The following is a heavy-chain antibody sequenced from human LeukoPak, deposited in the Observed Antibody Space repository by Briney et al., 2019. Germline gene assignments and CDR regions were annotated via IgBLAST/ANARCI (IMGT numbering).Heavy chain of an antibody. CDR3: ARLTAPSGYFDL. J-gene: IGHJ2*01. Sequence: KPSETLSLTCTVSGGSISSYDWSWIRQPPGKGLEWIGYIYYSGSTNYNPSLKSRVTISVDTAKNQFSLKLSSVTAADTAVYYCARLTAPSGYFDLWGRGTLVTVSS. CDR2: IYYSGST. D-gene: IGHD1-20*01. V-gene: IGHV4-59*01. CDR1: GGSISSYD.